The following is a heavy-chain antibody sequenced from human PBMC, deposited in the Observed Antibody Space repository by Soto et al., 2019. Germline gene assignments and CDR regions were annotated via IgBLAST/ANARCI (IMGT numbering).Heavy chain of an antibody. CDR1: GGTFSSYA. CDR3: ARETYYYDSSGYRTIPPDDAFDI. Sequence: QVQLVQSGAEVKKPGSSVKVSCKASGGTFSSYAISWVRQAPGQGLEWMGGIIPIFGTANYAQKFQGRVTITADESTSTAYMELSSLRSEDTAVYYCARETYYYDSSGYRTIPPDDAFDIWGQGTMVTVSS. D-gene: IGHD3-22*01. V-gene: IGHV1-69*01. CDR2: IIPIFGTA. J-gene: IGHJ3*02.